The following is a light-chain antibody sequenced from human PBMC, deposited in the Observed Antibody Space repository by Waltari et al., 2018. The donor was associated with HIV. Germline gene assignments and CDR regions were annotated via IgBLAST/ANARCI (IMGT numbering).Light chain of an antibody. CDR1: QSVSSSY. CDR2: GAS. CDR3: QQYGSSLGYT. J-gene: IGKJ2*01. V-gene: IGKV3-20*01. Sequence: EIVLTQSPGTLSFSPGERATLSCRASQSVSSSYLAWYQQKPGQAPRLLIYGASSRATGIPDRFSGSGSGTDFTLTISRLEPEDFAVYYCQQYGSSLGYTFGQGTKLEIK.